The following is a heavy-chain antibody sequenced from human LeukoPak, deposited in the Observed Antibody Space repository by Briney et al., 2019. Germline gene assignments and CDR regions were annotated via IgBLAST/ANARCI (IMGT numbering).Heavy chain of an antibody. D-gene: IGHD6-19*01. Sequence: PGGSLRLSCAASEFTFSTYSMNWVRQAPGKGLEWVSYISSGGSTIYDADSVKGRFIISRDNAKNSLYLQMNSLRAEDTAVYYCARDPAGAGIYYDYWGQGTLVTVSS. V-gene: IGHV3-48*01. CDR3: ARDPAGAGIYYDY. J-gene: IGHJ4*02. CDR1: EFTFSTYS. CDR2: ISSGGSTI.